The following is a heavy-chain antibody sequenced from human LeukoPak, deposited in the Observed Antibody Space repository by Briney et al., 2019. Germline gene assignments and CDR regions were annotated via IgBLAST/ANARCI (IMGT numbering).Heavy chain of an antibody. J-gene: IGHJ4*02. CDR1: GGSISSYY. CDR2: IYTSGST. Sequence: SETLSLTCTVSGGSISSYYWSWIRQPAGKGLEWIGRIYTSGSTNYNPSLKSRVTMSVDTSKNQFSLKLSSVTAADTAVYYCARHPTIYDSSGYYGAFDYWGQGTLVTVSS. D-gene: IGHD3-22*01. CDR3: ARHPTIYDSSGYYGAFDY. V-gene: IGHV4-4*07.